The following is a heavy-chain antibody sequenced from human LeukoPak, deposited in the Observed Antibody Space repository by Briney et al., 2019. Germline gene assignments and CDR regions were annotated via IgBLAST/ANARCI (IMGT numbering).Heavy chain of an antibody. Sequence: SETLSLTCTVSGGSISSGDYYWSWIRQPPGKGLEWIGYIYYSGSTYYDPSLKSRVTISVDTSKNQFSLKLSSVTAADTAVYYCARGNGSGSYYNCWGQGTLVTVSS. D-gene: IGHD3-10*01. V-gene: IGHV4-30-4*08. J-gene: IGHJ4*02. CDR1: GGSISSGDYY. CDR2: IYYSGST. CDR3: ARGNGSGSYYNC.